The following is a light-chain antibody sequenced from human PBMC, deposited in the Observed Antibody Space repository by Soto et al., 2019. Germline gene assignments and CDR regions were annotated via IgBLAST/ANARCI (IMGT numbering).Light chain of an antibody. CDR3: QQYENMVFG. CDR2: DAS. CDR1: QDINNY. J-gene: IGKJ5*01. V-gene: IGKV1-33*01. Sequence: DIQMTQSPSSLSASVGDRVTITCQASQDINNYLNWYQQKPGKAPKLLIYDASNLETGVPSRFRGSGSGTDFSLTISSLQPEDVATYYCQQYENMVFGVGQGTRLEIK.